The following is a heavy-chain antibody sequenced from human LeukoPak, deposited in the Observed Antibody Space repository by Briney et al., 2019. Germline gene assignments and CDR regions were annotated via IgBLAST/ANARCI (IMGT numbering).Heavy chain of an antibody. Sequence: SQTLSLTCAISGDSISSNSVTWNWIRQSPSRGLEWLGRTYYRATWYNDYAVSVRGRITVNPDTSKNRFSLHLNSMTPEDTAVYYCARRLTQYDCFDPWGQGILVTVSS. CDR3: ARRLTQYDCFDP. V-gene: IGHV6-1*01. CDR2: TYYRATWYN. J-gene: IGHJ5*02. CDR1: GDSISSNSVT. D-gene: IGHD2-2*01.